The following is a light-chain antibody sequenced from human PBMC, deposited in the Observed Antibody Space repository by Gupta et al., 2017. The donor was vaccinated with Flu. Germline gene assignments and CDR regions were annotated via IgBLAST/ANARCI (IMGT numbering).Light chain of an antibody. V-gene: IGLV3-21*02. CDR1: NIGSKS. CDR3: QVWDSSSDHRGV. J-gene: IGLJ2*01. Sequence: SYVLTQPPSVSVAPGQTARITCGGNNIGSKSVHWYQQKPGRAPVLVVYDDSDRPSGIPERFSGSNSGNTATLTISRVEAGDEADYYCQVWDSSSDHRGVFGGGTKLTVL. CDR2: DDS.